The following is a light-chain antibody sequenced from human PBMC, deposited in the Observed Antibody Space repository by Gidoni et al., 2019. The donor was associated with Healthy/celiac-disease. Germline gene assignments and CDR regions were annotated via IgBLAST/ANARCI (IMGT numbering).Light chain of an antibody. CDR2: GAS. Sequence: EIVSTQSPGTLSFSPGDRATLSCRASQSVSSSYLAWYQQKPGQAPRLLIYGASSRATGNPDRFSGSGSGTDFTLTSSRLEPEDFAVYYCQQYGSSPWTFGQGTKVEIK. CDR3: QQYGSSPWT. V-gene: IGKV3-20*01. CDR1: QSVSSSY. J-gene: IGKJ1*01.